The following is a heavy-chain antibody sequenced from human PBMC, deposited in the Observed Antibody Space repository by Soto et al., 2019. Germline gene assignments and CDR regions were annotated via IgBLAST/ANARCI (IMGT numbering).Heavy chain of an antibody. D-gene: IGHD5-12*01. CDR2: IWGDASHE. Sequence: VQLLESGGGSVQPGGSLRLSCAASGFTFSTYSMNWVRQAPGKGLEWVAVIWGDASHEYYADSVKGRFTISRDNSRDKGYLQMNSLRAEDTALYYCVKDFRPDSGYDLDFWGQGTLVTVSS. V-gene: IGHV3-33*03. J-gene: IGHJ4*02. CDR1: GFTFSTYS. CDR3: VKDFRPDSGYDLDF.